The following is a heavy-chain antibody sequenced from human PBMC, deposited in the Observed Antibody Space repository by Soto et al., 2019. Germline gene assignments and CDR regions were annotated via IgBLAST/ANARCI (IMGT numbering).Heavy chain of an antibody. V-gene: IGHV1-8*01. Sequence: GASVKVSCKASGYTFTSYDINWVRQATGQGLEWMGWMNPNSGNTGCAQKFQGRVTMTRNTSISTAYMELSSLRSEDTAVYYCARGQQLVFNYYYYYGMDVWGQGPTVTVSS. D-gene: IGHD6-13*01. J-gene: IGHJ6*02. CDR3: ARGQQLVFNYYYYYGMDV. CDR1: GYTFTSYD. CDR2: MNPNSGNT.